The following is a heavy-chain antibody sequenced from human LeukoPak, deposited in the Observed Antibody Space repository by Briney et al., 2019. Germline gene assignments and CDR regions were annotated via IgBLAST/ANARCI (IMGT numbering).Heavy chain of an antibody. CDR1: GFTFSSYA. CDR2: ISGSGGST. J-gene: IGHJ4*02. CDR3: AKDRFGDYYFDY. V-gene: IGHV3-23*01. Sequence: GGSLRLSCAASGFTFSSYAMSWVRQAPGKGLEWVSAISGSGGSTYYADSVKGRFTISRDNSRNTLYLQMHSLRAEDTAIYYCAKDRFGDYYFDYWGQGTLVTVSS. D-gene: IGHD3-10*01.